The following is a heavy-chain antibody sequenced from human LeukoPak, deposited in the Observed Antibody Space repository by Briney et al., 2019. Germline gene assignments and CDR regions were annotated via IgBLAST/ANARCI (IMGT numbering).Heavy chain of an antibody. CDR1: GGSMSSYY. V-gene: IGHV4-59*01. CDR3: ARDEYGGPFDY. J-gene: IGHJ4*02. Sequence: PSEALFLTCTVSGGSMSSYYWNWIRQPPGKGLEWIGYIYYSGSTKYHPSLNSRVTISVDTSKHQFSLNLKCVAAADTAVYYCARDEYGGPFDYWGQGTLVTVSS. D-gene: IGHD4/OR15-4a*01. CDR2: IYYSGST.